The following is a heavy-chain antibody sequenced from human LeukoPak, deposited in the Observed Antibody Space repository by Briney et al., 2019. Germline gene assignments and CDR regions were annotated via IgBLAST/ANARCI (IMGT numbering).Heavy chain of an antibody. CDR1: GFTFSNAW. V-gene: IGHV3-15*01. CDR3: TTDYYDSSGYLH. CDR2: IKSKTDGGTT. D-gene: IGHD3-22*01. J-gene: IGHJ4*02. Sequence: GGSLRLSCAASGFTFSNAWMSWVRQAPGKGLEWVGRIKSKTDGGTTDYAAPVKGRFTISRDDSKSTLYLQMNSLKTEDTAVYYCTTDYYDSSGYLHWGQGTLVTVSS.